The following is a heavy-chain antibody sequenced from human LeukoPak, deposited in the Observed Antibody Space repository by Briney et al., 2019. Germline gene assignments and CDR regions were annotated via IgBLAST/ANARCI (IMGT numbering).Heavy chain of an antibody. V-gene: IGHV3-30*02. CDR2: IRYDGSNK. D-gene: IGHD2-15*01. CDR1: GFTFSSYG. Sequence: QPGGSLRLSCAASGFTFSSYGMHWVRQAPGKGLEWVAFIRYDGSNKYYADSVKGRFTISRDNSKNTLYLQMNSLRAEDTAVYYCAKGWGYCSGGSCYERTDDAFDIWGQGTMVTVSS. J-gene: IGHJ3*02. CDR3: AKGWGYCSGGSCYERTDDAFDI.